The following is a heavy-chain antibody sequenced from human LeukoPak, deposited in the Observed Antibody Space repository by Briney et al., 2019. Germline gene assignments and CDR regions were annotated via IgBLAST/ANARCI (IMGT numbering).Heavy chain of an antibody. CDR3: ASSIAVAGEYFDY. D-gene: IGHD6-19*01. CDR2: TYYRSKWYN. J-gene: IGHJ4*02. CDR1: GDSVSSNSAA. V-gene: IGHV6-1*01. Sequence: SQTLSLTCAISGDSVSSNSAAGNWIRQSPSRGLEWLGRTYYRSKWYNDYAVSVKSRITINPDTSKNQFSLQLNSVTPEDTAVYYCASSIAVAGEYFDYWGQGTLVTVSS.